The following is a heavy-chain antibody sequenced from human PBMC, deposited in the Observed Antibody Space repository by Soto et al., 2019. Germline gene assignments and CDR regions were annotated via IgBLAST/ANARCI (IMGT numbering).Heavy chain of an antibody. D-gene: IGHD3-16*01. Sequence: QVQLQESGPGLVKPSQTLSLTCTVSGGSISSGGYYWSWIRQHPGKGLEWIGSIYYSGSTYYNPSPXSXFTISVATSKHQFSLKLSSVTAADTAVYYCARGVLHWGQGTLVTVSS. V-gene: IGHV4-31*03. CDR2: IYYSGST. J-gene: IGHJ4*02. CDR1: GGSISSGGYY. CDR3: ARGVLH.